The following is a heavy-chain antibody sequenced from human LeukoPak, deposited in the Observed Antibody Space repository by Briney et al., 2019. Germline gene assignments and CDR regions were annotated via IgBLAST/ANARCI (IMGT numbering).Heavy chain of an antibody. V-gene: IGHV3-23*01. CDR1: GFTFSSYA. D-gene: IGHD5-18*01. CDR2: ISGSGGST. Sequence: GGSLRLSCAASGFTFSSYAMSWVRQAPGKGLEWVSAISGSGGSTYYADSVKGRFTISRDNSKNTLYLQMNSLRAEDTGVYYCAKGEGYSYSNWFDPWGQGTLVIVSS. J-gene: IGHJ5*02. CDR3: AKGEGYSYSNWFDP.